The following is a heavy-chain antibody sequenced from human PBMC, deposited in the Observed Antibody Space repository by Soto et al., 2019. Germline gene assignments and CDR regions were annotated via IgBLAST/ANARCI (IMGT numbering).Heavy chain of an antibody. CDR3: ARDLLAEYYDFWSGYPGALDY. D-gene: IGHD3-3*01. V-gene: IGHV3-21*01. Sequence: GGSLRLSCAASGFTFSSYSMNWVRQAPGKGLEWVSSISSSSSYIYYADSVKGRFNISRDNAKNSLYLQMNSLRAEDKAVYYCARDLLAEYYDFWSGYPGALDYWGQGTLVTVSS. CDR1: GFTFSSYS. J-gene: IGHJ4*02. CDR2: ISSSSSYI.